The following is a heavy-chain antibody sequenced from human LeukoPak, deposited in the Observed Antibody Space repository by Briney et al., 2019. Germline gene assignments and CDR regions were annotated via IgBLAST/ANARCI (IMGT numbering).Heavy chain of an antibody. J-gene: IGHJ6*04. D-gene: IGHD6-13*01. CDR2: ISSSSSYI. Sequence: PGGSLRLSCAASGFTFSSYSMNWVRQAPGKGLELVSSISSSSSYIYYADSVKGRFTISRDNAKNSLYLQMNSLRAEDTAVYYCVAAGTGGYGMDVWGKGTTVTVSS. CDR3: VAAGTGGYGMDV. CDR1: GFTFSSYS. V-gene: IGHV3-21*01.